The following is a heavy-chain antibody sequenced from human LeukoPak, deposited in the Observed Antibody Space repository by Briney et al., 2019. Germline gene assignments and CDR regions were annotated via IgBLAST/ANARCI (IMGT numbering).Heavy chain of an antibody. D-gene: IGHD6-13*01. Sequence: GESLKISCKGSGYSFTSYWIGWVRQMPGKGLEWMGIIYPGDSDTRYSPSFQGQVTISADKSISTAYLQWSSLKASDTAMYYCARHGQYSSSSFSAFDIWGQGTMVTVSS. CDR3: ARHGQYSSSSFSAFDI. V-gene: IGHV5-51*01. J-gene: IGHJ3*02. CDR2: IYPGDSDT. CDR1: GYSFTSYW.